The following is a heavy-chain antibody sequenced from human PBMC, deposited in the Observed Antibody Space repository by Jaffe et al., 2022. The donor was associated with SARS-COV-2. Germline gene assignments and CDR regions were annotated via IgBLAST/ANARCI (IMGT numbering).Heavy chain of an antibody. CDR2: IWYDGSNK. Sequence: QVQLVESGGGVVQPGRSLRLSCAASGFIFSSYGMHWVRQAPGKGLEWVAVIWYDGSNKYYADSVKGRFTISRDNSKNTLYLQMNSLRAEDTAVYYCARDIDYYDSSGWVKFDYWGQGTLVTVSS. J-gene: IGHJ4*02. CDR3: ARDIDYYDSSGWVKFDY. V-gene: IGHV3-33*01. D-gene: IGHD3-22*01. CDR1: GFIFSSYG.